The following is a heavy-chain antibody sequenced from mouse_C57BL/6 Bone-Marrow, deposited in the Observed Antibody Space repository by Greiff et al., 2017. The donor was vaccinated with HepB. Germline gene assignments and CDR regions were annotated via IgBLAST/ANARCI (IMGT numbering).Heavy chain of an antibody. CDR2: IDPSDSYT. CDR3: ARGGYFVLDD. CDR1: GYTFTSYW. D-gene: IGHD2-14*01. J-gene: IGHJ2*01. Sequence: QVQLQQPGAELVRPGTSVKLSCKASGYTFTSYWMHWVKQRPGQGLEWIGVIDPSDSYTNYNQKFKGKAKLTVDTSSSTDYLQLSSLTSEGSSVYCWARGGYFVLDDWGRGTTLTGSS. V-gene: IGHV1-59*01.